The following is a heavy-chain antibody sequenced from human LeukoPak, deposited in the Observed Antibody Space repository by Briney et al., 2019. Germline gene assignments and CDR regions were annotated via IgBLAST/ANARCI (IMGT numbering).Heavy chain of an antibody. V-gene: IGHV3-74*01. J-gene: IGHJ4*02. Sequence: HPGGSLRLSCAASGFTFSSYWMHWVRQAPGKGLVWVSRINSDGSTTSYADSVKGRFTISRDNAKNTLYLQMNSLRAEDTAVYYCARGIAVASNYFDYWGQGTLVTVSS. CDR3: ARGIAVASNYFDY. CDR1: GFTFSSYW. D-gene: IGHD6-19*01. CDR2: INSDGSTT.